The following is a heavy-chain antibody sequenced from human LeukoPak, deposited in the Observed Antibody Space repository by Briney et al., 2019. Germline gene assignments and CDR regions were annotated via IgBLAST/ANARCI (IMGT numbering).Heavy chain of an antibody. J-gene: IGHJ6*03. D-gene: IGHD5-18*01. CDR3: TRGGYSYGYNYYYMDV. V-gene: IGHV3-49*04. Sequence: PGRSLRLSCTASGFTFGDYAMSWVRQAPGKGLEWVGFIRSKAYGGTTEYAASVKGRFTISRDDSKSIAYLQMNSLKTEDTAMYYCTRGGYSYGYNYYYMDVWGKGTTVTVSS. CDR2: IRSKAYGGTT. CDR1: GFTFGDYA.